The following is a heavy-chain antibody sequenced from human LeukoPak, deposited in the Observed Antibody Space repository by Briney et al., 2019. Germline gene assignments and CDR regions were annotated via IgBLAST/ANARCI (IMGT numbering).Heavy chain of an antibody. CDR2: INPDSGGT. J-gene: IGHJ5*02. V-gene: IGHV1-2*02. Sequence: ASVKVSFKASGYTFTGYYIHWVRQAPGQGPEWMGWINPDSGGTVYAQNFQGRVTMTRDTSISTAYMELSRLRSDDTAVYYCARGVLAGYDYSGNPFYNRFDPWGQGTLVTVSS. CDR3: ARGVLAGYDYSGNPFYNRFDP. CDR1: GYTFTGYY. D-gene: IGHD3-22*01.